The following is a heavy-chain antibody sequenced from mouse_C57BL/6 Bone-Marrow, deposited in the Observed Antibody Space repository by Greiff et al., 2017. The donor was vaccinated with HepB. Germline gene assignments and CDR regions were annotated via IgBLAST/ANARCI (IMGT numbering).Heavy chain of an antibody. J-gene: IGHJ4*01. CDR1: GYSFTGYY. V-gene: IGHV1-42*01. CDR2: INPSTSGT. CDR3: ARWLLPYAIDY. Sequence: EVQLQQSGPELVKPGASVKISCKASGYSFTGYYMKWVKQSPEKSLEWIGEINPSTSGTNYNQKFKAKATLTVDKSSSTAYMQLKRLTSEDSAVYYCARWLLPYAIDYWGQGTTVTVSS. D-gene: IGHD2-3*01.